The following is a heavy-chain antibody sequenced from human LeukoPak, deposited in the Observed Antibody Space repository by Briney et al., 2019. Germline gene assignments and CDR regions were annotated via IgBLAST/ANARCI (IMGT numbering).Heavy chain of an antibody. J-gene: IGHJ4*02. CDR1: GYTFTDYY. CDR2: INPNDGDT. D-gene: IGHD2-2*01. CDR3: ARANFLYCSSSTCLFDY. V-gene: IGHV1-2*02. Sequence: ASVKVSCKASGYTFTDYYMHWVRQAPGQGFEWMGWINPNDGDTNYAQKFQGRVTMTKDTSISTAHMEVSRLRSDDTAVYYCARANFLYCSSSTCLFDYWGQGTLVTVSS.